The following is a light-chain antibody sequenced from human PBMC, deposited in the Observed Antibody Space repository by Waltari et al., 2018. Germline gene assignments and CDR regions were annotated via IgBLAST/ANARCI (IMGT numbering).Light chain of an antibody. CDR1: QSLSDTH. J-gene: IGKJ5*01. V-gene: IGKV3-20*01. Sequence: EIVLTQSPATLSLSPADRATLSCRASQSLSDTHLAWYQQTPGQAPRLLIYGASNRATGIPDRFSGSGSGTDFTLSISRLEPEDFAVYFCQQFGMSPSFGQGTRLEMK. CDR3: QQFGMSPS. CDR2: GAS.